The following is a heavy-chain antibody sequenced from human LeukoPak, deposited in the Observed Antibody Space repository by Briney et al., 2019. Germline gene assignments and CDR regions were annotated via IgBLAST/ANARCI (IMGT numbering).Heavy chain of an antibody. CDR3: ARDRYYGGNSGYFDY. D-gene: IGHD4-23*01. V-gene: IGHV3-30-3*01. CDR1: GFTFSSYA. Sequence: GGSLRLSCAASGFTFSSYAMHWVRQAPGKGLEWVAVISYDGSNKYYADSVKGRFTISRDNSKNTLYLQMNSLRAEDTAVYYCARDRYYGGNSGYFDYWGQGTLVTVSS. CDR2: ISYDGSNK. J-gene: IGHJ4*02.